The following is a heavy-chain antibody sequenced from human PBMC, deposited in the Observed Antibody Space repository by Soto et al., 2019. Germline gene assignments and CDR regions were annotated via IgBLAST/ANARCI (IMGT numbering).Heavy chain of an antibody. J-gene: IGHJ4*02. CDR1: AASVTSGDFY. CDR3: AALLAGG. CDR2: VYYNESA. Sequence: QVQLQEPGPRLVSLSETLSLTCTVSAASVTSGDFYWSWIRQPPGKGLEWIGYVYYNESAYYDPSLKRRSGISVDTSKNLLTLELRSVTAADTAVYYCAALLAGGWGQGSLVTVSS. D-gene: IGHD3-16*01. V-gene: IGHV4-30-4*01.